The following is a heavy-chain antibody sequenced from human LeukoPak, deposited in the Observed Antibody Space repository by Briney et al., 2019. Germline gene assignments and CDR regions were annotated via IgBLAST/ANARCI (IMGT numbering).Heavy chain of an antibody. J-gene: IGHJ4*02. CDR1: GYTFTSYD. D-gene: IGHD6-19*01. V-gene: IGHV1-8*01. Sequence: ASVKVSCKASGYTFTSYDTNWVRQATGQGLEWMGWMNPNSGNTGYAQKFQGRVTMTRNTSISTAYMELSSLRSEDTAVYYCARDVRGYSSGPFDYWGQGTLVTVSS. CDR3: ARDVRGYSSGPFDY. CDR2: MNPNSGNT.